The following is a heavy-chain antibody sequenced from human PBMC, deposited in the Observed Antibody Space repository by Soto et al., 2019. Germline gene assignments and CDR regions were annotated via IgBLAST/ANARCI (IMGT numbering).Heavy chain of an antibody. D-gene: IGHD1-26*01. J-gene: IGHJ4*02. CDR2: ISYDGSNK. CDR3: ENVVGATPFDY. V-gene: IGHV3-30*18. Sequence: QVQLVESGGGVVQPGRSLRLSCAASGFTFSSYGMHWVRQAPGKGLEWVAVISYDGSNKYYADSVKGRFTISRDNSKNTLYLQMNSLRAEDTAVYYCENVVGATPFDYWGQGTLVTVSS. CDR1: GFTFSSYG.